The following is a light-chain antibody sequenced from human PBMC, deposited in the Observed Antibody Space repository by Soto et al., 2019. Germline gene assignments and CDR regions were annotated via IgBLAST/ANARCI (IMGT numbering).Light chain of an antibody. J-gene: IGLJ2*01. V-gene: IGLV1-44*01. CDR3: AAWDDRLTGHVV. Sequence: QSVLTQPPSASGTPGQRLTISCSGSSFNIGSNSVNWYQQLPGAAPKLLIYSNNQRPSGVPDRFSGSKSGTSASLAISGLQSEDEADYYCAAWDDRLTGHVVFGGGTKVTVL. CDR2: SNN. CDR1: SFNIGSNS.